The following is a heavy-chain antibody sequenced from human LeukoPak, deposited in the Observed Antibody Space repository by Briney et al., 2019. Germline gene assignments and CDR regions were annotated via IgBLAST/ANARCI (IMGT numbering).Heavy chain of an antibody. D-gene: IGHD5-18*01. CDR2: IHHSGST. J-gene: IGHJ4*02. CDR1: GGSFSGYY. CDR3: ARAENDGYSYGTPFDY. V-gene: IGHV4-34*01. Sequence: SETLSLTCAVDGGSFSGYYWSWIRQPPRNGLEWVGEIHHSGSTNYNPSLKSRVTISVDTSKNQVSLKLSSVTAADTAVYYCARAENDGYSYGTPFDYWGQGTLVTVSS.